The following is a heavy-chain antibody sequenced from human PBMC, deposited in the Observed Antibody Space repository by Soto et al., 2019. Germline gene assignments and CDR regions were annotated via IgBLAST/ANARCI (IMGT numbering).Heavy chain of an antibody. V-gene: IGHV4-31*03. CDR1: GGSISSGGYY. CDR3: ARVGFWSGRYGMDV. J-gene: IGHJ6*02. D-gene: IGHD3-3*01. CDR2: IYYSGST. Sequence: SETLSLTCTVSGGSISSGGYYWSWIRQHPGKGLEWIGYIYYSGSTYYNPSLKSRVTISVDTSKNQFSLKLSSVTAADTAVYYCARVGFWSGRYGMDVWGQGTTVTVSS.